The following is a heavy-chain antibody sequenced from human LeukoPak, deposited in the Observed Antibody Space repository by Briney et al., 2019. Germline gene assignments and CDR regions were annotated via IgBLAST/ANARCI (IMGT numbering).Heavy chain of an antibody. CDR3: ATEPPPYSSGWYVY. J-gene: IGHJ4*02. Sequence: ASVKVSCKASGGTFSSYAISWVRQAPGQGLEWMGGFDPEDGETIYAQKFQGRVTMTEDTSTDTAYMELSSLRSEDTAVYYCATEPPPYSSGWYVYWGQGTLVTVSS. V-gene: IGHV1-24*01. CDR1: GGTFSSYA. CDR2: FDPEDGET. D-gene: IGHD6-19*01.